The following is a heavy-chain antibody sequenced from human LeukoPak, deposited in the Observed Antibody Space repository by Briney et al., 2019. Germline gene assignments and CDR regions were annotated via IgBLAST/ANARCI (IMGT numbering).Heavy chain of an antibody. CDR1: GGTFSSYA. Sequence: SVKVSCKASGGTFSSYAISWVRQAPGQGLEWMGRIIPILGIANYAQKFQGRVTITADKSTSTAYMELSSLRSEDTAVYYCAPDPPRVGATGSFDYWGQGTLVTVSS. V-gene: IGHV1-69*04. D-gene: IGHD1-26*01. CDR2: IIPILGIA. CDR3: APDPPRVGATGSFDY. J-gene: IGHJ4*02.